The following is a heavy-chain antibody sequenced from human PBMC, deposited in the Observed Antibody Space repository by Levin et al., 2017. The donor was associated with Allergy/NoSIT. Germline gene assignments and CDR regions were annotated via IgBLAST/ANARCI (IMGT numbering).Heavy chain of an antibody. V-gene: IGHV2-5*02. CDR2: IYWADDK. J-gene: IGHJ4*02. CDR1: GFSLRTTGVG. D-gene: IGHD3-22*01. CDR3: AHTSGNYDSRLVDY. Sequence: SGPTLVKPTQTLTLTCTFSGFSLRTTGVGVGWIRQPPGKALEWLALIYWADDKRYSPSLKSRLTITKDTSKNQVVLKMTNMDPVDTGTYYCAHTSGNYDSRLVDYWGQGTLVTVSS.